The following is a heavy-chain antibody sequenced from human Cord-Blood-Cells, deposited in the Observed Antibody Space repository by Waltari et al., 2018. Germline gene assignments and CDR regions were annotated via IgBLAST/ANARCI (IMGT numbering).Heavy chain of an antibody. D-gene: IGHD4-4*01. CDR3: ARDSSNYFDY. V-gene: IGHV3-30-3*01. J-gene: IGHJ4*02. CDR2: ISYDGSNK. CDR1: GFTFSSFA. Sequence: QVQLVESGGGVVQPGRSLGLSCAAPGFTFSSFAMPWVRQAPGKGLEWVAVISYDGSNKYYADSVKGRFTISRDNSKNTLYLQMNSLKAEDTAVYYCARDSSNYFDYWGQGTLVTVSS.